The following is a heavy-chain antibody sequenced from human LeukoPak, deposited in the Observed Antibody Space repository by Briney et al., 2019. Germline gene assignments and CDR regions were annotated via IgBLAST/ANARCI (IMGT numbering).Heavy chain of an antibody. J-gene: IGHJ5*02. CDR1: GGSISSGGYS. V-gene: IGHV4-30-2*01. CDR3: ARAGTTVTTNWFDP. Sequence: SETLSLTCAVSGGSISSGGYSWSWIRQPPGKGLEWIGYIYHSGSTYYNPSLKSRVTISVDRSKNQFSLKLSSVTAADTAGYYCARAGTTVTTNWFDPWGQGTLVTVSS. D-gene: IGHD4-17*01. CDR2: IYHSGST.